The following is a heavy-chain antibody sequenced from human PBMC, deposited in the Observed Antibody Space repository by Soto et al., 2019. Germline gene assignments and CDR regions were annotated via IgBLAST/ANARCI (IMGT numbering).Heavy chain of an antibody. Sequence: SLRLSCAASGVIFSSYAMGWVRQTPGKGLEWVSAITGSGRDTYYIDSVKGRFAISRDNSENTLYLQMTSLRAEDTALYYCAKXGXSTWPPXYYIDYRCQGSLVNLFS. CDR1: GVIFSSYA. J-gene: IGHJ4*02. CDR3: AKXGXSTWPPXYYIDY. CDR2: ITGSGRDT. D-gene: IGHD2-15*01. V-gene: IGHV3-23*01.